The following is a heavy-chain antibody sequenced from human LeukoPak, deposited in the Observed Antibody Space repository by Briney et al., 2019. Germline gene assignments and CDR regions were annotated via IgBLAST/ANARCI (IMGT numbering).Heavy chain of an antibody. Sequence: ASAKVSCKASGYTFNNYGISWVRQAPGQGLEWMGWVSPYNGDTNYAQKFQGRVTMTTDTSTSTAYMELRSLRSDDTAVYYCARVAPKLYSSGWAHYYYYYMDVWGKGTTVTVSS. J-gene: IGHJ6*03. CDR2: VSPYNGDT. D-gene: IGHD6-19*01. V-gene: IGHV1-18*01. CDR3: ARVAPKLYSSGWAHYYYYYMDV. CDR1: GYTFNNYG.